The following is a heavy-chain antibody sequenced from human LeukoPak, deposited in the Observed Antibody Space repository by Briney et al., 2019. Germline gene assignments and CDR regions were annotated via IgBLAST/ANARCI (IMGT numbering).Heavy chain of an antibody. CDR3: ARELIGSGYNWFDP. J-gene: IGHJ5*02. CDR1: GYTFTSYG. Sequence: ASVKVSCKASGYTFTSYGISWVRQAPGQGLEWMGWISAYNGNTNYAQKLQGRVTMTTDTSTSTAYMELRSLRSDDTAVYYCARELIGSGYNWFDPWGQGTLVTVSS. V-gene: IGHV1-18*01. CDR2: ISAYNGNT. D-gene: IGHD2-21*01.